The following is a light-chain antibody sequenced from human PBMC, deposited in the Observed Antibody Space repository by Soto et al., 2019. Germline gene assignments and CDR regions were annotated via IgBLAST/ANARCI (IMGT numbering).Light chain of an antibody. CDR2: DNN. CDR3: GTWDSSLSTVV. CDR1: RSNIGDNY. J-gene: IGLJ2*01. V-gene: IGLV1-51*01. Sequence: QPVLTQPPSVSAAPGQKVTISCSGSRSNIGDNYVSWYQQLPGTAPKLLIYDNNKRPSGIPDRFSGSKSGTSATLGITGLQTGDEADYYCGTWDSSLSTVVFGGGTKLTVL.